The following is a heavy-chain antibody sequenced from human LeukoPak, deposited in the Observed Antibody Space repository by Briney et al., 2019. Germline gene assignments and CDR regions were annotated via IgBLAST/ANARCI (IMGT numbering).Heavy chain of an antibody. D-gene: IGHD3-9*01. CDR3: ARRPRDILTGYLYGPFDY. V-gene: IGHV3-30-3*01. Sequence: PGGSLRLSCAASGFTFSSYAMHWVRQAPGKGLEWVAVISYDGSNKYYADSVKGRFTIPRDNSKNTLYLQMNSLRAEDTAVYYCARRPRDILTGYLYGPFDYWGQGTLVTVSS. CDR1: GFTFSSYA. CDR2: ISYDGSNK. J-gene: IGHJ4*02.